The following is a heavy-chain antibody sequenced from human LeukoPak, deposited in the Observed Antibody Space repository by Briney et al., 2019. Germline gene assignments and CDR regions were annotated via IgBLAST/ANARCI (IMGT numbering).Heavy chain of an antibody. CDR3: ARYGEYYDSSGYCDY. CDR1: GYTFTGYY. Sequence: GASVKVSCKASGYTFTGYYMHWVRQAPGQGLEWMGWINPNSGGTNYAQKFQGRVTMTRDTSISTAYMELSRLRSDDTAVYYCARYGEYYDSSGYCDYWGQGTLVTVSS. CDR2: INPNSGGT. J-gene: IGHJ4*02. V-gene: IGHV1-2*02. D-gene: IGHD3-22*01.